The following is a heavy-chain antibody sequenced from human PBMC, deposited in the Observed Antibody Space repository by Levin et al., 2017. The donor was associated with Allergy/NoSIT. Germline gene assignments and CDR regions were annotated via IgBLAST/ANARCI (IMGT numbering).Heavy chain of an antibody. CDR1: GLTFRNYW. J-gene: IGHJ4*02. D-gene: IGHD2/OR15-2a*01. V-gene: IGHV3-7*01. CDR3: VTISYLAFDD. CDR2: IKQDGSEK. Sequence: GGSLRLSCSVSGLTFRNYWMSWVRQAPGKGLEWVANIKQDGSEKSYVASVKGRFTISRDNAKNSLYLQMNSLRVEDTALYYCVTISYLAFDDWGQGTLATVSS.